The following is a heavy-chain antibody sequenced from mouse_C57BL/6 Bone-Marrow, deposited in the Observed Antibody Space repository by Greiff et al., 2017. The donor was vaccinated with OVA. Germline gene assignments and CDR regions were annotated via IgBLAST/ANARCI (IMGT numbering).Heavy chain of an antibody. CDR3: ARLAPYYDYYYFDY. D-gene: IGHD2-4*01. V-gene: IGHV1-64*01. J-gene: IGHJ2*01. Sequence: QVQLQQSGAELVKPGASVKLSCKASGYTFTSYWMHWVKQRPGQGLEWIGMIHPNSGSTNYNEKFKSKATLTVDKSSSTAYMQLSSLTSEDSAVYYGARLAPYYDYYYFDYWGQGTTLTVSS. CDR2: IHPNSGST. CDR1: GYTFTSYW.